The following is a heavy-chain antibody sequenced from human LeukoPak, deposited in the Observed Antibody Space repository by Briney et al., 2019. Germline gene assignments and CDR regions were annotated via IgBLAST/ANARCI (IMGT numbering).Heavy chain of an antibody. V-gene: IGHV3-30*02. D-gene: IGHD1/OR15-1a*01. CDR2: MRHDGSNK. Sequence: PGGSLRLSCEASGFIFRSYGMHWVRQAPGKGLEWVAFMRHDGSNKYFIDSVKGRFSISRDNSKNTLFLEMNSLRPEDMAVYYCAKNFSVLSTIPDAFDIWGRGTMVTVSS. J-gene: IGHJ3*02. CDR1: GFIFRSYG. CDR3: AKNFSVLSTIPDAFDI.